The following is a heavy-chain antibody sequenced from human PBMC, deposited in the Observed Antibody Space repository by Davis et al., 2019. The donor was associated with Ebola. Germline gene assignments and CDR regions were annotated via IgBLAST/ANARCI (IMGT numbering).Heavy chain of an antibody. CDR1: GGSISSHNW. D-gene: IGHD5-24*01. Sequence: MPSETLSLTCTVSGGSISSHNWWSWVRQSPGKGLVWIGEIYDSGSTNYNPSLKTRVTISVDTSKNQFSLNLTSVTAADTAVYFCARLRSPRDGAFDIWGQGTLVTVSS. CDR2: IYDSGST. J-gene: IGHJ3*02. V-gene: IGHV4-4*02. CDR3: ARLRSPRDGAFDI.